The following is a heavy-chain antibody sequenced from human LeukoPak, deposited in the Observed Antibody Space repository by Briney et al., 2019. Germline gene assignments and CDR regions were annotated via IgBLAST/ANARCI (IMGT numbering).Heavy chain of an antibody. CDR1: GFTLSSYA. J-gene: IGHJ4*02. CDR3: AKAPVTTCRGAFCYPFDY. V-gene: IGHV3-23*01. Sequence: GGSLRLSCAASGFTLSSYAMSWVRQAPGKGLEWVSAISDTGNTYHADSVKGRFTTSRDSSKNTLFLQMNRLRPEDAAVYYCAKAPVTTCRGAFCYPFDYWGLGTLVTVSS. D-gene: IGHD2-15*01. CDR2: ISDTGNT.